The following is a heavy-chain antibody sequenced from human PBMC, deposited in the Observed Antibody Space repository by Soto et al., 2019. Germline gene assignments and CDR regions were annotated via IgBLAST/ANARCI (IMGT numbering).Heavy chain of an antibody. CDR2: IDPKHSYT. J-gene: IGHJ6*02. CDR3: ARHNLPPASGWDYYYGMNV. Sequence: GASLKISCMGSGYSFTSYWISWVRQMPGKGLARMGRIDPKHSYTNYSPTVQGHDTISADKSSSTAYLQWSSLKASDIAMYYCARHNLPPASGWDYYYGMNVWGQVNRIIVAS. V-gene: IGHV5-10-1*01. D-gene: IGHD2-2*01. CDR1: GYSFTSYW.